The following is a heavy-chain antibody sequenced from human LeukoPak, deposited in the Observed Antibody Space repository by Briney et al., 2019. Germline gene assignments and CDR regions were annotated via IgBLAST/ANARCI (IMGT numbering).Heavy chain of an antibody. CDR2: IIPIFGTA. J-gene: IGHJ3*02. CDR1: GGTFSSYA. CDR3: ARSNSFDAFDI. D-gene: IGHD2-21*01. Sequence: GASVKVSCKASGGTFSSYAISWVRQAPGQGLEWMGGIIPIFGTANYAQKFRGRVTITADESTSTAYMELSSLRSEDTAVYYCARSNSFDAFDIWGQGTMVTVSS. V-gene: IGHV1-69*13.